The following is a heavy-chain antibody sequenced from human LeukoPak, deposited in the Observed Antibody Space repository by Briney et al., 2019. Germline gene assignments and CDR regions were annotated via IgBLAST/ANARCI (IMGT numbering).Heavy chain of an antibody. CDR1: GFTFSSYA. CDR3: AKRRTTVITMDYFDY. D-gene: IGHD4-17*01. J-gene: IGHJ4*02. V-gene: IGHV3-23*01. CDR2: ISGSGGST. Sequence: GGSLRFSCAASGFTFSSYAMSWVRQAPGKGLEWVSAISGSGGSTYYADSVKGRFTISRDNSKNTLYLQMNSLRAEDTAVYYCAKRRTTVITMDYFDYWGQGTLVTVSS.